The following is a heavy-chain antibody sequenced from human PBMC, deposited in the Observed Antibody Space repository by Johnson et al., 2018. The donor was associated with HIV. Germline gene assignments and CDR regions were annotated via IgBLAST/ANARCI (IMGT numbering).Heavy chain of an antibody. CDR1: EFNVSSNY. Sequence: VLLVESGGGLVQPGGSLRLSCAASEFNVSSNYMNWVRQAPGRGLEWVSVVYSGGYTYYADSVKGRFTISRDTSKNTLYLQMKSLRAEDTALYYCARAYSYGALDIWGQGTMVTVS. CDR3: ARAYSYGALDI. V-gene: IGHV3-66*01. D-gene: IGHD1-26*01. CDR2: VYSGGYT. J-gene: IGHJ3*02.